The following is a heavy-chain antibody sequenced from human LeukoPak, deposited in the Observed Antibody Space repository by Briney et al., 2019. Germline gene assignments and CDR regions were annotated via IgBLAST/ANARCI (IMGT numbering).Heavy chain of an antibody. J-gene: IGHJ6*04. CDR2: IYHSGST. Sequence: PSETLSLTCAVSGGYISSGGYSWGSIGQPPRKGLEWIEYIYHSGSTYYNPPLKSRVTISVDRSKNQFSLKLSSVTAADTAVYYCARAPYYYGMDVWGKGTTVTVSS. CDR1: GGYISSGGYS. V-gene: IGHV4-30-2*01. CDR3: ARAPYYYGMDV.